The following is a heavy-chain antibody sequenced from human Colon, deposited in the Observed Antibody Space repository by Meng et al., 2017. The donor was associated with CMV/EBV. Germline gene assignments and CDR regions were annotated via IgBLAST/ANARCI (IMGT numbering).Heavy chain of an antibody. CDR1: GFTFRNFA. D-gene: IGHD6-13*01. Sequence: GESLKISCAASGFTFRNFAMHWVRQAPGKGLEWVAVIWSEGSDKFYAGSVKGRFTISRDNSKNTLSLEMNSLRAEDTGVYYCAKDGALQLVGAFDYWGQGTLVTVSS. J-gene: IGHJ4*02. V-gene: IGHV3-33*06. CDR2: IWSEGSDK. CDR3: AKDGALQLVGAFDY.